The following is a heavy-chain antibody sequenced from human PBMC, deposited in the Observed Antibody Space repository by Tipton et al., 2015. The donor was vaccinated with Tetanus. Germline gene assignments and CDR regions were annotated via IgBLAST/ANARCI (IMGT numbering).Heavy chain of an antibody. Sequence: TLSLTCAVYGGSFSGYYWSWIRQPPGKGLEWIGYINYSGTTNYASSLQSRVIISVDTSKNQFSLKLNSVTAADTAVYYCARDRDYYGSGSRGMDVWGQGTRVTVSS. CDR3: ARDRDYYGSGSRGMDV. V-gene: IGHV4-34*01. J-gene: IGHJ6*02. CDR1: GGSFSGYY. CDR2: INYSGTT. D-gene: IGHD3-10*01.